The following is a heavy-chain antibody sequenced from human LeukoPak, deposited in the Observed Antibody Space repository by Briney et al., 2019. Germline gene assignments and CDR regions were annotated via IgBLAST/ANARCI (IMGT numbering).Heavy chain of an antibody. J-gene: IGHJ4*02. CDR3: AKLRWGSSGYYGFDY. CDR1: GFTFHNFA. CDR2: ISGSGGST. V-gene: IGHV3-23*01. D-gene: IGHD3-22*01. Sequence: PGGSLRLSCVASGFTFHNFAMHWVRQAPGKGLEWVSAISGSGGSTYYADSVKGRFTISRDNSKNTLYLQMNSLRAEDTAVYYCAKLRWGSSGYYGFDYWGQGTLVTVSS.